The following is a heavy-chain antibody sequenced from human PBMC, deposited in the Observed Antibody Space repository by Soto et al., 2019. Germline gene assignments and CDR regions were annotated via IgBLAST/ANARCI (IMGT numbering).Heavy chain of an antibody. J-gene: IGHJ4*02. CDR2: IYYSGST. V-gene: IGHV4-39*01. CDR3: ARQGGLTNFDY. Sequence: PDTLSLNFTLSGFSISIISYFLGWIRQPPGKGLEWIGSIYYSGSTYYNPSLKSRVTISVDTSKNQFSLKLSSVTAADTAVYYCARQGGLTNFDYWGQGTLVTVSS. CDR1: GFSISIISYF. D-gene: IGHD1-26*01.